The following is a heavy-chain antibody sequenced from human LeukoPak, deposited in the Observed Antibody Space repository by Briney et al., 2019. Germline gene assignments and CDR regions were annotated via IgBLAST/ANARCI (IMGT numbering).Heavy chain of an antibody. CDR1: GFTVSSNY. CDR3: AWLLLWFGEEDHYDY. CDR2: IYSGGST. J-gene: IGHJ4*02. D-gene: IGHD3-10*01. V-gene: IGHV3-53*01. Sequence: GGSLRLSCAASGFTVSSNYMSWVRQAPGKGLEWVSVIYSGGSTYYADSVKGRFTISRHNTKNSLYLQMNSLRAEDTAVYYCAWLLLWFGEEDHYDYWGQGTLVTVSS.